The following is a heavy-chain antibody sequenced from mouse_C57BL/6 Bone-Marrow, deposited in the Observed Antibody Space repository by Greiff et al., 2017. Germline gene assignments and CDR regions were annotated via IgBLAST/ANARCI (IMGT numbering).Heavy chain of an antibody. D-gene: IGHD1-1*01. CDR3: ARLGYYYGSSYDYYAMDY. V-gene: IGHV1-55*01. J-gene: IGHJ4*01. CDR2: IYPGSGST. Sequence: QVQLQQPGAELVKPGASVKMSCKASGYTFTSYWITWVKQRPGQGLEWIGDIYPGSGSTNYNEKFKSKATLTVDTSSSTAYMQLSSLTSEDSAVYYCARLGYYYGSSYDYYAMDYWGQGTSVTVAS. CDR1: GYTFTSYW.